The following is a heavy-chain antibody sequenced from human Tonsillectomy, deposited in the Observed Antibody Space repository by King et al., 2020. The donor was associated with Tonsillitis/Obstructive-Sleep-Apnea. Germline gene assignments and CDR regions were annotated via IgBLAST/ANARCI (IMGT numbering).Heavy chain of an antibody. CDR3: ARLTTGDYDHEKNYYGMNV. J-gene: IGHJ6*02. CDR1: GYSFTNYW. Sequence: VQLVESGAEVKKPGESLKISCKGSGYSFTNYWIGWVRQMVGKGLEWMGIIYPGDSDTRYSPSFQGQVTISADKSISTAYLQWSSLKASDTAMYYCARLTTGDYDHEKNYYGMNVWGQGTTVTVSS. V-gene: IGHV5-51*03. CDR2: IYPGDSDT. D-gene: IGHD4-17*01.